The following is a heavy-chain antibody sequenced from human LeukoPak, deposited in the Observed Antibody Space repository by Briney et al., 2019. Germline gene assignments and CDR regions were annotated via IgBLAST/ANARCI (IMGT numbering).Heavy chain of an antibody. V-gene: IGHV3-53*01. CDR3: AKAPVWNYYYGLDV. Sequence: PGGSLRLSCAASGFTVSSNYMSWVRQAPGKGLEWVSVIYSGGSTYYADSVKGRFTISRENSNNTLYLHMDSLRAEDTAVYYCAKAPVWNYYYGLDVWGQGTTVTVSS. CDR1: GFTVSSNY. CDR2: IYSGGST. J-gene: IGHJ6*02. D-gene: IGHD2-21*01.